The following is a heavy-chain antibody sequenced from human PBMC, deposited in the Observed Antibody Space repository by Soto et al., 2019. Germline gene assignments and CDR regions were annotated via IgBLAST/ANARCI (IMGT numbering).Heavy chain of an antibody. D-gene: IGHD2-2*03. Sequence: ASVKVSCKASGYTFSRYYIYWVRQAPGQGLEWMGAINPSGGITTYAQKFQGRVTMTSDTSTRTVYMELSSLRSEDTAVYYCARPKGLDSHHYYYGMDVWGQGTTVTVSS. CDR3: ARPKGLDSHHYYYGMDV. V-gene: IGHV1-46*01. J-gene: IGHJ6*02. CDR1: GYTFSRYY. CDR2: INPSGGIT.